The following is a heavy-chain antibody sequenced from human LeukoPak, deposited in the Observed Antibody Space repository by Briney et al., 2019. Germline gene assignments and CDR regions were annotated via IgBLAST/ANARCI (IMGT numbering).Heavy chain of an antibody. CDR3: ARIMTEAFDI. CDR2: IYCSGST. CDR1: GDSISSYY. J-gene: IGHJ3*02. V-gene: IGHV4-59*01. Sequence: SETLSLTCTVSGDSISSYYWSWIRQSPRKGLEWIGYIYCSGSTNYNPALKSRVTILVDTSKNQFSLKVRSVTAADTAVYYCARIMTEAFDIWGQGTMVTVSS.